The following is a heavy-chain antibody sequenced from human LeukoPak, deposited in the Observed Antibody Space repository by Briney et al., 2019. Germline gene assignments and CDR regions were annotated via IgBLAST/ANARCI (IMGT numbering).Heavy chain of an antibody. CDR2: INHSGST. Sequence: PSETLSLTCAVYGGSFCGYYWSWIRQPPGKGLEWIGEINHSGSTNYNPSLKSRVTISVDTSKNQFSLKLSSVTAADTAVYYCARASSFHPFDYWGQGTLVTVSS. D-gene: IGHD6-13*01. J-gene: IGHJ4*02. CDR3: ARASSFHPFDY. V-gene: IGHV4-34*01. CDR1: GGSFCGYY.